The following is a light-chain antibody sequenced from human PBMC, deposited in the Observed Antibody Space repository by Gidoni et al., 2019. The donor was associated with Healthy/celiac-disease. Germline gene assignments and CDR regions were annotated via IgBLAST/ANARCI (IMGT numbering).Light chain of an antibody. V-gene: IGKV4-1*01. CDR2: WAA. J-gene: IGKJ1*01. CDR3: QQYYRTPWT. Sequence: IVITQSSYSLPVSLGGRATINCKSSKSVLYSSNNENNLAWYQQKPGQPTKLLIYWAAPRESGVPDRFNGSGSGTDFTLTSSSLQDEDVAVYYCQQYYRTPWTFGQGTKVEIK. CDR1: KSVLYSSNNENN.